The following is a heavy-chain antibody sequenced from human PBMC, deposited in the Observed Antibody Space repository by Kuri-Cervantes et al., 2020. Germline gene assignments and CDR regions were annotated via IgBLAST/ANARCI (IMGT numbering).Heavy chain of an antibody. D-gene: IGHD6-6*01. CDR1: GASVSNYY. V-gene: IGHV4-59*02. CDR2: INHSGST. Sequence: LETLSLTCTVSGASVSNYYWSWIRQPPGKGLEWIGEINHSGSTNYNPSLKSRVTISVDTSKNQFSLRLSSVTAADTAVYYCARDYSTSSKWFDPWGQGTLVTVSS. J-gene: IGHJ5*02. CDR3: ARDYSTSSKWFDP.